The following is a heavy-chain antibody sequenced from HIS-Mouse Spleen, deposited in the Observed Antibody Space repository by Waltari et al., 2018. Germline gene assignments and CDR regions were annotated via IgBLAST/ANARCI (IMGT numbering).Heavy chain of an antibody. CDR1: GYTLTGYY. CDR3: ARDNPTGDAFDI. Sequence: QVQLVQSGAEVKKPGASVKVSCKASGYTLTGYYMHWLRQAPGQGLEGMGWINPNSGGTNYAQKFQGRVTMTRDTSISTAYMELSRLRSDDTAVYYCARDNPTGDAFDIWGQGTMVTVSS. V-gene: IGHV1-2*02. CDR2: INPNSGGT. D-gene: IGHD1-1*01. J-gene: IGHJ3*02.